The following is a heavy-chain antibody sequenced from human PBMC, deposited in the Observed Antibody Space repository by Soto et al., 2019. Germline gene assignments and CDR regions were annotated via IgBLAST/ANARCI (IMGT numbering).Heavy chain of an antibody. CDR1: GFTFSDYY. CDR3: ARTIYYDFWSGYPDFDY. V-gene: IGHV3-11*01. Sequence: GGSLRLSCAASGFTFSDYYMSWIRQAPGKGLEWVSYISSSGSTIYYADSVKGRFTISRDNAKNSLYLQMNSLRAEDTAVYYCARTIYYDFWSGYPDFDYWGQGTLVTVSS. J-gene: IGHJ4*02. CDR2: ISSSGSTI. D-gene: IGHD3-3*01.